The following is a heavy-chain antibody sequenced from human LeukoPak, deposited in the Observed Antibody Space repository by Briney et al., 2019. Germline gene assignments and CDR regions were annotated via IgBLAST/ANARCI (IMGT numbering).Heavy chain of an antibody. V-gene: IGHV3-53*04. J-gene: IGHJ6*02. CDR2: IYSGGST. CDR1: GFTVSSNY. CDR3: ARDLATGKTQPYYYGMDV. D-gene: IGHD3-10*01. Sequence: TGGSLRLSCAASGFTVSSNYMSWVRQAPGKGLEWVSVIYSGGSTYYADSVKGRFTISRHSSKNTLYLQMNSLRAEDTAVYYCARDLATGKTQPYYYGMDVWGQGTTVTVSS.